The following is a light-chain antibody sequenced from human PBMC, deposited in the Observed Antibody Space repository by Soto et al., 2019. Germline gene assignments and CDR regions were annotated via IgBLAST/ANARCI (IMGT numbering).Light chain of an antibody. CDR3: SSYTSISTLYV. CDR1: SNDVGNYNL. J-gene: IGLJ1*01. CDR2: EVS. Sequence: QSVLTQPASVSGSPGQSITISCSGTSNDVGNYNLVSWYQQHPGKAPELMIYEVSHRPSGVSNRFSGSKSDNTASLTISGLQAEAEADYYCSSYTSISTLYVFGTGTKVTVL. V-gene: IGLV2-14*02.